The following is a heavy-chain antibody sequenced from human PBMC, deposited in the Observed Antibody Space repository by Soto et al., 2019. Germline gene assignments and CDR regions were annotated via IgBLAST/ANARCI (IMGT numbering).Heavy chain of an antibody. CDR1: GGSISSYY. J-gene: IGHJ4*02. CDR2: IYYSGST. CDR3: AGTALRHSPQRYFDY. D-gene: IGHD2-2*01. Sequence: PSETLSLTCTVSGGSISSYYWSWIRQPPGKGLEWIGYIYYSGSTNYNPSLKSRVTISVDTSKNQFSLKLSSVTAADTAVYYCAGTALRHSPQRYFDYWGQGNLGSLSS. V-gene: IGHV4-59*08.